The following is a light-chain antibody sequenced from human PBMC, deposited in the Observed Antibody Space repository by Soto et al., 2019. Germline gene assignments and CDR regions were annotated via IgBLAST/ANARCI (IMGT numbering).Light chain of an antibody. CDR1: QSVSGSY. CDR3: QQRSKWPLT. J-gene: IGKJ4*02. Sequence: EIVLTQSPGTLSLSPGERVTLSCRASQSVSGSYLAWYQQKPGQPPRLLIYGASSRASGIPDRFSGSGSGTDFTLTISSLEPEDFAVYYCQQRSKWPLTVGGGTKV. CDR2: GAS. V-gene: IGKV3D-20*02.